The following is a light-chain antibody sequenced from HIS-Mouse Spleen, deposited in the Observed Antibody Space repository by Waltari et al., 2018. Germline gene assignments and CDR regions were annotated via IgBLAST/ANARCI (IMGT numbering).Light chain of an antibody. Sequence: DIQMTQSPSSLSASVGDRVTITCRASQSISSYLNWYQQKPGKAPKLLIYAASSLQSGVPSRFSGSGSGTDFTLTIISLQPEDFATYYCQQSYSTPRTFGQGTKLEIK. J-gene: IGKJ2*01. CDR3: QQSYSTPRT. CDR2: AAS. V-gene: IGKV1-39*01. CDR1: QSISSY.